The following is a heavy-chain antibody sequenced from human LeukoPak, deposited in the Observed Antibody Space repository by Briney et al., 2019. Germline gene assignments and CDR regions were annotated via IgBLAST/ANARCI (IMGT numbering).Heavy chain of an antibody. Sequence: ASVKVSCKASGYTFTSYGISWVRQAPGQGLEWMGWISAYNGNTNYAQKLQGRVTMTTDTSTSTAYMELRSLRSDDTAVYYCARDLYPLYCSSTSCSISAPYYWGQGTLVTVSS. D-gene: IGHD2-2*01. CDR3: ARDLYPLYCSSTSCSISAPYY. J-gene: IGHJ4*02. CDR1: GYTFTSYG. V-gene: IGHV1-18*01. CDR2: ISAYNGNT.